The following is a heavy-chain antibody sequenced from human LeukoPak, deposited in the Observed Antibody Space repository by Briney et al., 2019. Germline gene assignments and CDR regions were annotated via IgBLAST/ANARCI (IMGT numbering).Heavy chain of an antibody. Sequence: GGSLRLSCAASGFTFSSYAMNWVRQAPGRGLEGVSGFSGSGGTTYYADSVKGRFTISRDNSKNTLYLQMNSLRAEDTAVYYCANGNRCTSPNCLGYYYFYMDVWGKGTTVTVSS. J-gene: IGHJ6*03. D-gene: IGHD2-8*01. V-gene: IGHV3-23*01. CDR3: ANGNRCTSPNCLGYYYFYMDV. CDR1: GFTFSSYA. CDR2: FSGSGGTT.